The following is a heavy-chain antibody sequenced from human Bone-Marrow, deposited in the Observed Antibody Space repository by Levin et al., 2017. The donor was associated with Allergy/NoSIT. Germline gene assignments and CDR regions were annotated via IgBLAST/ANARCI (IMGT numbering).Heavy chain of an antibody. CDR3: ARWGGDYEGLDYYYYMDV. CDR1: GGSISSDY. D-gene: IGHD2-21*02. V-gene: IGHV4-59*01. CDR2: SYNSGTT. Sequence: KSSETLSLTCTVSGGSISSDYWSWIRQPPGKGLEWIAYSYNSGTTNYNPSLKNRVTTSVDTSKNQFSLKLSSVTAADTAVYFCARWGGDYEGLDYYYYMDVWGKGTTVTVSS. J-gene: IGHJ6*03.